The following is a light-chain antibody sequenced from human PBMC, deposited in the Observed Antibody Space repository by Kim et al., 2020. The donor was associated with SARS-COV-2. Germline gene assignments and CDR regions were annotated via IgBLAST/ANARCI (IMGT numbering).Light chain of an antibody. CDR1: QGISSY. V-gene: IGKV1-9*01. Sequence: ASVGDRVTITCRASQGISSYLAWYQQKPGKATKLLIYAASTLQSGVPSRFSGSGSGTDFTLTISSLQPEDFATYYRQQLNSYPRTFGQGTKVDIK. CDR2: AAS. J-gene: IGKJ1*01. CDR3: QQLNSYPRT.